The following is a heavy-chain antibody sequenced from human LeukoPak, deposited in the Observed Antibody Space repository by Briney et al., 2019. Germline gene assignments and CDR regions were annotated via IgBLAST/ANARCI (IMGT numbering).Heavy chain of an antibody. CDR1: GGSISSGGYY. D-gene: IGHD4-11*01. V-gene: IGHV4-31*03. Sequence: SETLSLTCTVSGGSISSGGYYWSWIRQHPGKGLEWIGYIYYSGSTYYNPSLKSRVTISVDTSKNQFSLKLSSVTAADTAVYYCARGATTVTTKHYCGMDVWGQGTTVTVSS. J-gene: IGHJ6*02. CDR3: ARGATTVTTKHYCGMDV. CDR2: IYYSGST.